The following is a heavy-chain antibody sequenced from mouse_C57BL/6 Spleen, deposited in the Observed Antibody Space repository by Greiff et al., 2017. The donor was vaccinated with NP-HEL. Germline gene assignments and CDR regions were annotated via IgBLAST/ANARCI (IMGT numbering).Heavy chain of an antibody. CDR2: IDPSDSYT. V-gene: IGHV1-59*01. CDR1: GYTFTSYW. J-gene: IGHJ4*01. Sequence: VQLQQPGAELVRPGTSVKLSCKASGYTFTSYWMHWVKQRPGQGLEWIGVIDPSDSYTNYNQKFKGKATLTVDTSSSTDYMQLSSLTSEDSAVYYCARIFDGYYGYAMDYWGQGTSVTVSS. CDR3: ARIFDGYYGYAMDY. D-gene: IGHD2-3*01.